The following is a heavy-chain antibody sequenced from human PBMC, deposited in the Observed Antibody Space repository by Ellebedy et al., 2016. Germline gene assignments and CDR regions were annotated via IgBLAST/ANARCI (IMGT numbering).Heavy chain of an antibody. J-gene: IGHJ6*03. CDR3: ARLEVVPAAIGDYYYMDV. V-gene: IGHV4-34*01. D-gene: IGHD2-2*01. Sequence: SETLSLTCAVYGESFSDYYWSWIRQPPGKGLEWIGEINHSGSTNYNPSLKSRVTISVDTSKNQFSLKLSSVTAADTAVYYCARLEVVPAAIGDYYYMDVWGKGTTVTVSS. CDR1: GESFSDYY. CDR2: INHSGST.